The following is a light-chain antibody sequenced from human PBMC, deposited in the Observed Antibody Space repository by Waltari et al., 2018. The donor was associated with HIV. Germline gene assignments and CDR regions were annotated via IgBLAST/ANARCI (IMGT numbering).Light chain of an antibody. CDR3: ATWDDDLSTWL. Sequence: SVLTQPPSASGTPGQRVTISCSGDSSNLGGNSVYWYQQLPGTAPKLLIYTNDQRPSGVPDRFSGSNSGTSASLAISGLRSEDEADYYCATWDDDLSTWLFGGGTKLTVL. V-gene: IGLV1-47*01. CDR1: SSNLGGNS. CDR2: TND. J-gene: IGLJ3*02.